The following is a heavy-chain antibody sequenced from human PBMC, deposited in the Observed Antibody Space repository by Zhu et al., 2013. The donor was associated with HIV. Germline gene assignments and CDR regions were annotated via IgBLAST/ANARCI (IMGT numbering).Heavy chain of an antibody. D-gene: IGHD6-6*01. Sequence: QSGADLKRPGASMKVSCTASGYSFVRFYVHWVRQVPGKRLEWMGWINPQNGGTLYGQNFRGRVALSRDMSTSTVSLQLLNLTSDDTGLYYCARDVQDGPLDLWGQGSLVTVSS. V-gene: IGHV1-2*02. CDR1: GYSFVRFY. J-gene: IGHJ5*02. CDR3: ARDVQDGPLDL. CDR2: INPQNGGT.